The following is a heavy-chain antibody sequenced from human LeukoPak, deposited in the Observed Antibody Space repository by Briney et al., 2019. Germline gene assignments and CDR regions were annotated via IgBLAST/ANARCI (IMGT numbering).Heavy chain of an antibody. V-gene: IGHV3-23*01. D-gene: IGHD3-16*01. J-gene: IGHJ4*02. CDR1: GFTFSSYA. CDR2: ISGSGGST. Sequence: PGGSLRLSCAASGFTFSSYAMSWVRQAPGKGLEWVSAISGSGGSTYYADSVKGRFTISRDNSKNTLYLQMNSLRAEDTAVYYCANLRASYTYTFDYWGQGTLVTVSS. CDR3: ANLRASYTYTFDY.